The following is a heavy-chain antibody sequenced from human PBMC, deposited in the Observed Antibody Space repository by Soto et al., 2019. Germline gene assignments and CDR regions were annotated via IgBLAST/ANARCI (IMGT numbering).Heavy chain of an antibody. J-gene: IGHJ4*02. CDR2: INHSRRT. V-gene: IGHV4-34*01. CDR3: AWKDSNGWYGGEY. D-gene: IGHD6-19*01. Sequence: QVQLQQWGAGLLKPSETLSLTCAVYGGSFSGYYCSWIRQPPGKGLEWIGEINHSRRTNYNPSLKPRVTMSVDTSKSQCPLQLGSVTAAETAVYFCAWKDSNGWYGGEYWGQGTLVTASS. CDR1: GGSFSGYY.